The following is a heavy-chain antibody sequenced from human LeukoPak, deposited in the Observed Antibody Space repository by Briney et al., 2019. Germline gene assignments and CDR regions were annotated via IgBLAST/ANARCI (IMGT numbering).Heavy chain of an antibody. CDR2: INPSGGST. CDR1: GYTFTSYY. D-gene: IGHD2-21*02. CDR3: ARGGSHIVVVTAPDY. J-gene: IGHJ4*02. V-gene: IGHV1-46*01. Sequence: ASVKVSCKASGYTFTSYYMHWVRQAPGQGLEWMGIINPSGGSTSYAQKFQGRVTMTRDTSTSTVYMELSSLRSEDTAVYYCARGGSHIVVVTAPDYWGQGTLVTVSS.